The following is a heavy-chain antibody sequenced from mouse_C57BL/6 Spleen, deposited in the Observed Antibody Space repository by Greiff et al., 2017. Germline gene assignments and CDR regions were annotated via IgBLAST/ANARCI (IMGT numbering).Heavy chain of an antibody. J-gene: IGHJ4*01. CDR2: ISYDGSN. V-gene: IGHV3-6*01. Sequence: EVQLVESGPGLVKPSQSLSLTCSVTGYSITSGYYWNWIRQFPGNKLEWMGYISYDGSNNYNPSLKNRISITRDTSKNQFFLKLNSVTTEDTATYYCARDDYDVYYAMDYWGQGTSVTVSS. CDR3: ARDDYDVYYAMDY. D-gene: IGHD2-4*01. CDR1: GYSITSGYY.